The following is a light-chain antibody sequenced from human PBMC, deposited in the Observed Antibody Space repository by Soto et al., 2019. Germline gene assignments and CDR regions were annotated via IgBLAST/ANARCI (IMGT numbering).Light chain of an antibody. CDR2: GNI. J-gene: IGLJ1*01. Sequence: QSVLTQPPSVSGAPGQRVTISCTGSSSNIGAGYDVHWYQQRPGTAPKLLIFGNINRPSGVPDRFSGSKSGTSASLAITGLKAEDEGDYSCQSYDSTLSARYVFGTLTMVTV. CDR1: SSNIGAGYD. CDR3: QSYDSTLSARYV. V-gene: IGLV1-40*01.